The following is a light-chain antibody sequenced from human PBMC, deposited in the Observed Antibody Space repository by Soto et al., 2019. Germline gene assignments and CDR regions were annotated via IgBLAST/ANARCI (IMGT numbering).Light chain of an antibody. J-gene: IGLJ1*01. CDR2: DVA. CDR1: SSDVGGSNF. Sequence: QSVLTQPASVSASPGQSITISCTGTSSDVGGSNFVSWYQQHPGKPPKLIIYDVATRPSGVSNRFSGSKSGSTASLIISRPQTEDEADYYCVSFTSSTTYVFGSGTKPTVL. V-gene: IGLV2-14*03. CDR3: VSFTSSTTYV.